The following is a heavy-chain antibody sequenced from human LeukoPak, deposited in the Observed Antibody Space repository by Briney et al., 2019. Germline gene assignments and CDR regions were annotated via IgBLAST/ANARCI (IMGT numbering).Heavy chain of an antibody. CDR2: IIPIFGTA. J-gene: IGHJ5*02. Sequence: GASVKVSCKASGGTFSSYAISWVRQAPGQGLEWMGGIIPIFGTANYAQKFQGRVTITTDESTSTAYMELSSLRSEDTAVYYCARGSDGAARFSDWFDPWGQGTLVTVSS. D-gene: IGHD6-6*01. CDR1: GGTFSSYA. V-gene: IGHV1-69*05. CDR3: ARGSDGAARFSDWFDP.